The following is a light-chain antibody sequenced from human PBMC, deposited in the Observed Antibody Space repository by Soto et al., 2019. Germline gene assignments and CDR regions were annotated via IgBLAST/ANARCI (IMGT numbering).Light chain of an antibody. CDR1: KIISTW. J-gene: IGKJ3*01. Sequence: DIRLTQSPSSLSASVGARFTITGRASKIISTWLAWYQQKSGEAPKLLIYRASNLVSGVPSRFSGSGSGTEFTLTISGLQPDDFSIYYCQHCETSSGTFGPGTKVDI. CDR2: RAS. CDR3: QHCETSSGT. V-gene: IGKV1-5*03.